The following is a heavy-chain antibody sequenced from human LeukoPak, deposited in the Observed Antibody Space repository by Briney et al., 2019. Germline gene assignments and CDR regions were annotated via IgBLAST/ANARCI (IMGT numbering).Heavy chain of an antibody. CDR1: GGSISSYY. CDR2: IYYSGST. V-gene: IGHV4-59*08. CDR3: ARLSDYYDRSGYSDY. Sequence: SETLSLTCTVSGGSISSYYWSWIRQPPGKGLEWIGYIYYSGSTNYNPSLKSRVTIAVDTSKNKFSLELSSVTAADTAVYYCARLSDYYDRSGYSDYWGQGTLVTVSS. J-gene: IGHJ4*02. D-gene: IGHD3-22*01.